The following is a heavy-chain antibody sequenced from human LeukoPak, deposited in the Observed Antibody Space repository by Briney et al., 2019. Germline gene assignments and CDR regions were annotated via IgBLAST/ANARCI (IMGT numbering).Heavy chain of an antibody. Sequence: GGSLRLSCAASGFTFSSYWMSWVRQAPGKGLEWVANIKQDGSEKYYVDSVKGRFTISRDNSKNTLYLQMNSLRADDTAVYYCARGSGGNPVSYWGQGTLVTVSS. J-gene: IGHJ4*02. V-gene: IGHV3-7*01. CDR2: IKQDGSEK. D-gene: IGHD4-23*01. CDR1: GFTFSSYW. CDR3: ARGSGGNPVSY.